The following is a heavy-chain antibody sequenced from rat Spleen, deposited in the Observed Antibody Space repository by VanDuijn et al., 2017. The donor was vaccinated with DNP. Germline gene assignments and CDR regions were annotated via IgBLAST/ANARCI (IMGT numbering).Heavy chain of an antibody. Sequence: VQLQESGPGLVEPSQSLSLTCSVTDYSITSCCRWTSIRKFPGHKLEWMGYINSAGSIEYNPSLKGRISITSDTSKNQFFLQVNSVTTEDTATYYCARGTYGFAYWGQGVIVTVSS. CDR2: INSAGSI. CDR3: ARGTYGFAY. V-gene: IGHV3-3*01. CDR1: DYSITSCCR. D-gene: IGHD1-11*01. J-gene: IGHJ2*01.